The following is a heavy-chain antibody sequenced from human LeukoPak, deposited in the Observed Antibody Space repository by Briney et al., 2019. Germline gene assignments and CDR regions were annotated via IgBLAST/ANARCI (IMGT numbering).Heavy chain of an antibody. CDR3: ARVGLYTIFGAVRRYYFDY. V-gene: IGHV1-2*02. D-gene: IGHD3-3*01. CDR2: INPNSGGT. J-gene: IGHJ4*02. Sequence: ASVKVSCKASGYTFTGYYMHWVRQAPGQGLEWMGWINPNSGGTNYAQKFQGRVTMTRDTSISTAYMELSRLRSDDTAVYYCARVGLYTIFGAVRRYYFDYWGQGTLVTVSS. CDR1: GYTFTGYY.